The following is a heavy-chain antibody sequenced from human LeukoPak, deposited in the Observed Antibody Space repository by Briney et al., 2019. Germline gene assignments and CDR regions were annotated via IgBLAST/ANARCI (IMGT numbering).Heavy chain of an antibody. Sequence: QAGGSLRLSCLTSGFTFTRYSMSWVRQAPGKGLEWVANIRQDGSDKFYVDSVEDRFTISRDNAKNSLYLQMNSLRVEDTAIYYCARDYVWGSPESDYGGQGTLVTVPS. CDR3: ARDYVWGSPESDY. CDR1: GFTFTRYS. D-gene: IGHD3-16*01. CDR2: IRQDGSDK. J-gene: IGHJ4*02. V-gene: IGHV3-7*01.